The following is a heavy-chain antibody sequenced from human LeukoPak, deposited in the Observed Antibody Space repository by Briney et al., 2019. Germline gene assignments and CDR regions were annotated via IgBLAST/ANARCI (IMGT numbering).Heavy chain of an antibody. Sequence: GESLRLSCAASGFTFSSYAMFWVRQVPGKGLLFVSRISNDGKDTLYADSVKGRFTVSRDNAKNTMYLQMSSLRAEDTAVYFCAAGGRSGYWGQGTLVTVSS. V-gene: IGHV3-74*01. D-gene: IGHD2-15*01. CDR3: AAGGRSGY. CDR2: ISNDGKDT. CDR1: GFTFSSYA. J-gene: IGHJ4*02.